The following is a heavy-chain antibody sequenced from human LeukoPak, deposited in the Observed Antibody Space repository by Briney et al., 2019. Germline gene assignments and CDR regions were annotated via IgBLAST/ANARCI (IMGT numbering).Heavy chain of an antibody. V-gene: IGHV2-5*02. D-gene: IGHD3-3*01. CDR1: GFSLTTSGVG. Sequence: SGPPRVKPTQTLTLTCTFSGFSLTTSGVGVGWIRQPPGKALEWLALIYWDDDKRYSPSLKSRLTITKDTSKNQVVLTMTNMDPVDTATYYCAHSYYYDFWSGYYSALNYFDYWGQGTLVTVSS. CDR2: IYWDDDK. CDR3: AHSYYYDFWSGYYSALNYFDY. J-gene: IGHJ4*02.